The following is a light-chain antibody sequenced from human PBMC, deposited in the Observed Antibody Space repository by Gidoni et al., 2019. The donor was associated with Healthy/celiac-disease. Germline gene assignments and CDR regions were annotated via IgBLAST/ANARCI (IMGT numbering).Light chain of an antibody. Sequence: ELVLTQSPATLSLSPGERATLPCRASQSVSSYLAWYHQKPGQAPRLLSYDASNRATGIPARFSGSGSGTDFTLTISSLEPEDFAVYYCQQRSNWPPIFTFGPGTKVDIK. CDR1: QSVSSY. CDR3: QQRSNWPPIFT. V-gene: IGKV3-11*01. J-gene: IGKJ3*01. CDR2: DAS.